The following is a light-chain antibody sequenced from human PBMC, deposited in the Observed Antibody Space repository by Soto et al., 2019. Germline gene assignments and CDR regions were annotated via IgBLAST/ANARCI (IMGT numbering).Light chain of an antibody. V-gene: IGLV2-14*01. Sequence: QSALTQPASVSGSPGQSITISCSGTRGSVGAFNFVSWYQQHAGKAPKLIIFEVSNRPSGVSDRFSGSKSGNTASLTISGLQAEDGADYYCSSYETKGARVFGTGTKLTVL. CDR3: SSYETKGARV. CDR1: RGSVGAFNF. CDR2: EVS. J-gene: IGLJ1*01.